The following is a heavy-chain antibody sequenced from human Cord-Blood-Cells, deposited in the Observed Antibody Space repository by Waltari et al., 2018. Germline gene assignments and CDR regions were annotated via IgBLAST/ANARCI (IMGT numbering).Heavy chain of an antibody. CDR3: AASPARDSSSWYS. Sequence: QMPLVQSGPEVKKPGTSVKVSCKASGFTVTSSSMPWVRPARGQRLEWIGWIVVGSGNTNYAQKFQERVTITRDMSTSTAYMELSSLRSEDTAVYYCAASPARDSSSWYSWGQGTLVTVSS. V-gene: IGHV1-58*02. J-gene: IGHJ4*02. CDR2: IVVGSGNT. CDR1: GFTVTSSS. D-gene: IGHD6-13*01.